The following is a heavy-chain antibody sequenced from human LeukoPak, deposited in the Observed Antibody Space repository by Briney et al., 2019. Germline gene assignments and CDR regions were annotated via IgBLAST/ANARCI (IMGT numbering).Heavy chain of an antibody. J-gene: IGHJ4*02. V-gene: IGHV4-61*01. Sequence: SSETLSLTCIVSGGSVRSDNYYWSWIRQPPGRGLEWIGYIYYSGSTNYNPSLKGRITISVDTSKNQFSLKLSSVTAADTAVYYCAKGGHSSGWYHDYWGQGTLVTVSS. CDR3: AKGGHSSGWYHDY. D-gene: IGHD6-19*01. CDR1: GGSVRSDNYY. CDR2: IYYSGST.